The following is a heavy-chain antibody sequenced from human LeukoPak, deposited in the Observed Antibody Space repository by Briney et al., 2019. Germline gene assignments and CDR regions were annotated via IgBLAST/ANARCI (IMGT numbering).Heavy chain of an antibody. V-gene: IGHV3-7*05. CDR3: VRGSSGTVVRGVAWAWFDP. CDR2: IHKDGSEK. J-gene: IGHJ5*02. D-gene: IGHD3-10*01. CDR1: GFTFRNYW. Sequence: GGSLRLSCVASGFTFRNYWMTWVRRAPGKGLEWGANIHKDGSEKYFVASVRGRFTISRDNAKDSLYLQMSSLRAEDTAVYYCVRGSSGTVVRGVAWAWFDPWGQGTLVTVSS.